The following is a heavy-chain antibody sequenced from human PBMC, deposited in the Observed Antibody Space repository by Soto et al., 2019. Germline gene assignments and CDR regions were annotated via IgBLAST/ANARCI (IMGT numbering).Heavy chain of an antibody. D-gene: IGHD3-22*01. CDR1: GYTFTSYY. V-gene: IGHV1-46*01. CDR3: ARDRSSGEYFQH. J-gene: IGHJ1*01. Sequence: ASVKVSCKASGYTFTSYYMHWVRQAPGQGLEWMGIINPSGGSTSYAQKFQGRVTMTRDTSTSTVYMELSSMRSEDTAVYYCARDRSSGEYFQHWGQGTLVTVSS. CDR2: INPSGGST.